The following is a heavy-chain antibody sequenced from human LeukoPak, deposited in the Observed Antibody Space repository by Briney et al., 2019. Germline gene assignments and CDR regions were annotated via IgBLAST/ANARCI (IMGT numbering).Heavy chain of an antibody. V-gene: IGHV4-59*01. CDR2: IYYSGST. CDR1: GGSISSYY. CDR3: ARYYYGSGTDY. Sequence: SETLSLTCTVSGGSISSYYWSWIRQPPGKGLEWIGYIYYSGSTNYNPSLKSRVTISVDTSKNQFSLKLSSVTAADTAVYYCARYYYGSGTDYWGQGTLVTVSS. J-gene: IGHJ4*02. D-gene: IGHD3-10*01.